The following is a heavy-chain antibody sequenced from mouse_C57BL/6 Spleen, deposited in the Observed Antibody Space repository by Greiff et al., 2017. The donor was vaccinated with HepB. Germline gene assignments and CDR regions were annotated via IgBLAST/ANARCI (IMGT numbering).Heavy chain of an antibody. Sequence: EVKLVESGGGLVKPGGSLKLSCAASGFTFSDYGMHWVRQAPEKGLEWVAYISSGSSTIYYADTVKGRFTISRDNAKNTLFLQMTSLRSEDTAMYYCARRGYYGSSYGRDAMDYWGQGTSVTVSS. CDR2: ISSGSSTI. J-gene: IGHJ4*01. V-gene: IGHV5-17*01. CDR1: GFTFSDYG. CDR3: ARRGYYGSSYGRDAMDY. D-gene: IGHD1-1*01.